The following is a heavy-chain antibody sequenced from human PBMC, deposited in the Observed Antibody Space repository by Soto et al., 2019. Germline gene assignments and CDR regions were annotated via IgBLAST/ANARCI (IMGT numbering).Heavy chain of an antibody. Sequence: EVQLVESGGDLAQPGGSLRLSCAASGFTLRNFWVNWVRQAPGKGLEWVANIKQGGVEKNYVDSVKGRFTISRDDTKNSLFLQMNNLRAEDAAIYYCLVTTSAFDIWGRGTTVTVSS. CDR1: GFTLRNFW. V-gene: IGHV3-7*01. CDR2: IKQGGVEK. CDR3: LVTTSAFDI. J-gene: IGHJ3*02. D-gene: IGHD4-17*01.